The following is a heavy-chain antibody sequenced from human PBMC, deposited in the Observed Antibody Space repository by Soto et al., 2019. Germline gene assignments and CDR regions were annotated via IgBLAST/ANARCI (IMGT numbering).Heavy chain of an antibody. CDR1: NGSISSSSSY. Sequence: PSETLSLTCIVSNGSISSSSSYWVWIRQTPGKGLEWIGSIYYIGNTYYNPSLKSRVTISIDTSKTQFSLKMNSVTAADTAVYFCGGQDYGAKGYYFENWGKGALVTVSS. J-gene: IGHJ4*02. V-gene: IGHV4-39*01. D-gene: IGHD4-17*01. CDR3: GGQDYGAKGYYFEN. CDR2: IYYIGNT.